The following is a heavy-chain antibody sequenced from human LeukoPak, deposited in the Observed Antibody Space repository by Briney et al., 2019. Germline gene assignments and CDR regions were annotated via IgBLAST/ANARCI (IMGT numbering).Heavy chain of an antibody. CDR1: GFTFSSYA. V-gene: IGHV3-23*01. J-gene: IGHJ4*02. Sequence: AGGSLRLSCAASGFTFSSYAMSWVRQAPGKGLEWVSAISGSGGSTYYADSVKGRFTISRDNSKNTLYLQMNSLRAEDTAVYYCAKDPIVVVTAYFDYWGQGTLVTVSS. D-gene: IGHD2-21*02. CDR3: AKDPIVVVTAYFDY. CDR2: ISGSGGST.